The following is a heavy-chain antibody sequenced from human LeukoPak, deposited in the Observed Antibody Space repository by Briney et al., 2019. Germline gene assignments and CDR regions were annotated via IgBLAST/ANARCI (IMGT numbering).Heavy chain of an antibody. Sequence: SETLSLTCTVSGGSISSYYWGWIRQPPGKGLEWIGSIYYSGSTYYNPSLKSRVTISVDTSKNQFSLKLSSVTAADTAVYYCARTSVNLPDYWGQGTLVTVSS. CDR3: ARTSVNLPDY. J-gene: IGHJ4*02. CDR2: IYYSGST. D-gene: IGHD4-23*01. CDR1: GGSISSYY. V-gene: IGHV4-39*01.